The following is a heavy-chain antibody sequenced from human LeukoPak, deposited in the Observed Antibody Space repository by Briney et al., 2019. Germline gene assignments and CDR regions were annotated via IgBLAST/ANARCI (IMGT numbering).Heavy chain of an antibody. Sequence: SETLSLTCTVSGGSISSYYWSWIRQPPGKGLEWIGYIYYSGSTNYNPSLKSRVTISVDTSKNQFSLKLSSVTAADTAVSYCARGSEYSSSSGYLYYYYYYMDVWGKGTTVTVSS. J-gene: IGHJ6*03. D-gene: IGHD6-6*01. CDR2: IYYSGST. V-gene: IGHV4-59*01. CDR3: ARGSEYSSSSGYLYYYYYYMDV. CDR1: GGSISSYY.